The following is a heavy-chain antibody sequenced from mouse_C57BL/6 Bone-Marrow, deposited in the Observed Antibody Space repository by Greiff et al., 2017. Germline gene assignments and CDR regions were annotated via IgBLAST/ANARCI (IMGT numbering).Heavy chain of an antibody. CDR2: IYPRSGNT. J-gene: IGHJ1*03. CDR1: GYTFTSYG. V-gene: IGHV1-81*01. Sequence: QVQLQQSGAELARPGASVKLSCKASGYTFTSYGISWVKQRTGQGLEWIGEIYPRSGNTYYNEKFKGKATLTADKSSSTAYMELRSLTSEDSAVYFGARPYGSSYWYFDVWGTGTTVTVSS. CDR3: ARPYGSSYWYFDV. D-gene: IGHD1-1*01.